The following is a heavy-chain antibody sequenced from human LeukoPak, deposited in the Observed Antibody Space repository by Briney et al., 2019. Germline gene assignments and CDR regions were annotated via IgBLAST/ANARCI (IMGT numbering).Heavy chain of an antibody. CDR3: AELGITMIGGV. CDR2: ISSSGSTI. D-gene: IGHD3-10*02. Sequence: PGRSLRLSCAASGFTFSSYEMNSVRQAPGKGLEWVSYISSSGSTIYYADSVKGRFTISRDNAKNSLYLQMNSLRAEDTAVYYCAELGITMIGGVWGKGTTVTISS. CDR1: GFTFSSYE. J-gene: IGHJ6*04. V-gene: IGHV3-48*03.